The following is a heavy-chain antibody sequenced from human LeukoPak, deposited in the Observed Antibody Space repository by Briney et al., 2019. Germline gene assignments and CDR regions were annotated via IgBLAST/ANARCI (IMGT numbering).Heavy chain of an antibody. CDR3: ARAGGCSGGGCYYYYYYGMDV. V-gene: IGHV4-59*01. D-gene: IGHD2-15*01. CDR1: GGSISSYY. CDR2: IYYSGST. J-gene: IGHJ6*02. Sequence: SETLSLTCTVSGGSISSYYWSWIRQPPGKGLEWIGYIYYSGSTNYNPSLKSRVTISVDTSKNQFSLKLSSVTAADTAVYYCARAGGCSGGGCYYYYYYGMDVWGQGTTVTVSS.